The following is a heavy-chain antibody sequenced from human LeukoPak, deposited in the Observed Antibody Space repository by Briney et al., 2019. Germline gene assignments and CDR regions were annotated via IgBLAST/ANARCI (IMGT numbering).Heavy chain of an antibody. J-gene: IGHJ4*02. CDR1: GYTFTSYG. V-gene: IGHV1-18*01. CDR3: ARERAGSGWYDY. CDR2: ISAYNGNT. Sequence: VSVTVSCKASGYTFTSYGISWVRQAPGQGLEWMGWISAYNGNTNYAQKLQGRVTMTTDTSTSTAYMELRSLRSDDTAVYYCARERAGSGWYDYWGQGTLVTVSS. D-gene: IGHD6-19*01.